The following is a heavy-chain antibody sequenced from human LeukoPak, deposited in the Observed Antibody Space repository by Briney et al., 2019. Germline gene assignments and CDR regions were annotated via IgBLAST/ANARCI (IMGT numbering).Heavy chain of an antibody. CDR1: GFTFCSHR. Sequence: SGGSLRPSCAASGFTFCSHRMSWVRQAPGKRLGWVANIKQGGSEKSYVDSVKSRSTISRDNANNSLYLRMNGPRAEDKAVYYCARDGSNAFDNWGQGTLVIVSS. CDR3: ARDGSNAFDN. D-gene: IGHD1-26*01. V-gene: IGHV3-7*01. J-gene: IGHJ4*01. CDR2: IKQGGSEK.